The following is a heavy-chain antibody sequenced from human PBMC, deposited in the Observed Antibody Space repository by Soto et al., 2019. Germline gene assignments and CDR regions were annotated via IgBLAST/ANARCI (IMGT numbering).Heavy chain of an antibody. CDR2: IWHDGSNK. CDR3: ARGADCSGGSCFWGYFDL. Sequence: QVQLVESGGGVVQPGRSLRLSCAASGFTFSNYGMHWVRQAPGKGLEWVAVIWHDGSNKNYADSVKGPFTISRDNSKNTLYLQMSSLRAEDMAVYYCARGADCSGGSCFWGYFDLWGRGTLVTVSS. D-gene: IGHD2-15*01. CDR1: GFTFSNYG. V-gene: IGHV3-33*01. J-gene: IGHJ2*01.